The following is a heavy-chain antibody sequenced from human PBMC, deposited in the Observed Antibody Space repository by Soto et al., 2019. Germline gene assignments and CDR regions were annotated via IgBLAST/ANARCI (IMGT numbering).Heavy chain of an antibody. CDR1: GGTFSSYA. CDR3: AREINFDCSLSSLSWFDP. CDR2: IIPIFGTA. Sequence: QVQLVQSGAEVKKPGSSVKVSCKASGGTFSSYAISWVRQAPGQGLEWMGGIIPIFGTANYAQKFQGRVTITADKTTSTAYIELSSLRSEYTAVYYCAREINFDCSLSSLSWFDPGGQGTLVTVSS. D-gene: IGHD3-9*01. J-gene: IGHJ5*02. V-gene: IGHV1-69*06.